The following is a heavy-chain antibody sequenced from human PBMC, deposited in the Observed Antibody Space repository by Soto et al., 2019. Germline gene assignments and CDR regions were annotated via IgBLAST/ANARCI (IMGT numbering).Heavy chain of an antibody. Sequence: EVQLVESGGGLVKPGGSLRLSCAASGFTFSSYSMNWVRQAPGKGLEWVSSISSSSSYIYYADSVKGRFTISRDNAKNSLYLQMNSLRAEDTAVYYCARVPEAGGEWLSEYYYYYYGMDVWGQGTTVTVSS. CDR2: ISSSSSYI. J-gene: IGHJ6*02. V-gene: IGHV3-21*01. D-gene: IGHD3-3*01. CDR1: GFTFSSYS. CDR3: ARVPEAGGEWLSEYYYYYYGMDV.